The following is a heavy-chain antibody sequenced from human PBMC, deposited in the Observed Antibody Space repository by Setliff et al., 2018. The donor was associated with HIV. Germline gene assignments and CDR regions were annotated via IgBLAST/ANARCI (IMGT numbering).Heavy chain of an antibody. Sequence: GGSLRLSCAASELTFSNYAMTWVRQAPGKGLEWVSSLSGSGGSTYYADSVKGRFTISRDNARNSLYLQMNSLGAEDTAVYYCARDSSSWSWAEYFQFWGQGTPVTVSS. CDR2: LSGSGGST. D-gene: IGHD6-13*01. J-gene: IGHJ1*01. V-gene: IGHV3-23*01. CDR3: ARDSSSWSWAEYFQF. CDR1: ELTFSNYA.